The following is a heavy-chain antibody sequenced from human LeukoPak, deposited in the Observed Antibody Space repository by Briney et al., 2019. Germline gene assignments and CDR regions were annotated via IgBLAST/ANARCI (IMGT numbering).Heavy chain of an antibody. J-gene: IGHJ3*02. D-gene: IGHD2-2*01. CDR1: GYSFPSYL. CDR3: ARASQLDAFDI. Sequence: GEPLKISCKGSGYSFPSYLIGWVRQLPGKGLDGMGIIYPGDSDTTYSPSFQGQVTISADKSISTAYLQWSSLKASDTAMYYCARASQLDAFDIWGQGTMVTVSS. CDR2: IYPGDSDT. V-gene: IGHV5-51*01.